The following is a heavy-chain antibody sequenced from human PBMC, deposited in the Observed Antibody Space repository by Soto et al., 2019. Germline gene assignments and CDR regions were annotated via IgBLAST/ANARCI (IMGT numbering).Heavy chain of an antibody. J-gene: IGHJ4*02. CDR1: GGSISSGGYY. D-gene: IGHD3-10*01. CDR3: ARGVTLVRGAPLR. CDR2: IYYSGST. Sequence: QVQLQESGPGLVKPSQTLSLTCTVSGGSISSGGYYWSWIRQHPGKGLEWIGYIYYSGSTYYSPSLKSRVTISVDTSKDQFSLNLRSVTAADTAVYSCARGVTLVRGAPLRWGQGTLVTVSS. V-gene: IGHV4-31*03.